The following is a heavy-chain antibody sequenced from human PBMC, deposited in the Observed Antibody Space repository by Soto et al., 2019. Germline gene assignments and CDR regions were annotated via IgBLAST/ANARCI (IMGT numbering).Heavy chain of an antibody. CDR2: ISYDGSNK. CDR3: ARASVWYGFQDY. CDR1: GFTFSSYA. Sequence: LRLSCAASGFTFSSYAMHWVRQAPGKGLEWVAVISYDGSNKYYADSVKGRFTISRDNSKNTLYLQMNSLRAEDTAVYYCARASVWYGFQDYWGQGTLVTVSS. J-gene: IGHJ4*02. V-gene: IGHV3-30-3*01. D-gene: IGHD6-19*01.